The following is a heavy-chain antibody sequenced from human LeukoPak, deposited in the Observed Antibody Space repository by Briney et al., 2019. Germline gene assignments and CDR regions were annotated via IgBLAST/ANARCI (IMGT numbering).Heavy chain of an antibody. CDR1: GFTFGDYA. J-gene: IGHJ6*02. Sequence: GGSLRLSCTASGFTFGDYAMSWVRQAPGKGLEWVSSISSSSSYIYYADSVKGRFTISRDNAKNSLYLQMNSLRAEDTAAYYCARKPPVPGDGMDVWGQGTTVTVSS. CDR3: ARKPPVPGDGMDV. CDR2: ISSSSSYI. V-gene: IGHV3-21*01.